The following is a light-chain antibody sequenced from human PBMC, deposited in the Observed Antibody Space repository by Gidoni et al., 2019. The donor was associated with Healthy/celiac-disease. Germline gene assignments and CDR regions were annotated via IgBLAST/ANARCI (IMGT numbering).Light chain of an antibody. CDR1: QSVLYSSNNKNY. J-gene: IGKJ1*01. CDR2: WAS. CDR3: QQYYSTPRT. V-gene: IGKV4-1*01. Sequence: DIVMTQSPDSLAVSLGERATINCKSSQSVLYSSNNKNYLAWYQQKPGQPPKLLIYWASTRESGVPDRFSGSGSGTDFTLTISSPQAEDVAVYYCQQYYSTPRTFXXXTKVEIK.